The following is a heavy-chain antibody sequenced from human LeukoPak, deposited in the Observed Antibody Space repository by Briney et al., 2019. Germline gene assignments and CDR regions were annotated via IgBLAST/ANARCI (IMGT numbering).Heavy chain of an antibody. CDR3: AREPAYGDSDY. D-gene: IGHD4-17*01. V-gene: IGHV4-31*03. CDR2: IYYSGSS. Sequence: SETLSLTCTVSGGSISSGGYYWSWIRQHPGKGLEWIGYIYYSGSSYYNPSLKSRVTISVDTSKNQFSLKLSSVTAADTAVYYCAREPAYGDSDYWGQGTLVTVSS. CDR1: GGSISSGGYY. J-gene: IGHJ4*02.